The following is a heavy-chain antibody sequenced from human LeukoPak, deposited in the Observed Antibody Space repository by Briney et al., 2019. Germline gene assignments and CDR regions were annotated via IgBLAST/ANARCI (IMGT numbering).Heavy chain of an antibody. CDR3: AREFYDYVWGSLDY. CDR2: IYTSGST. V-gene: IGHV4-4*07. J-gene: IGHJ4*02. Sequence: SETLSLTCTVSGSSISRYYWSWIRQPAGKGLEWIGRIYTSGSTNYNPSLKSRVTMSVDTSKNQFSLKLSSVTAADTAVYYCAREFYDYVWGSLDYWGQGTLVTVSS. D-gene: IGHD3-16*01. CDR1: GSSISRYY.